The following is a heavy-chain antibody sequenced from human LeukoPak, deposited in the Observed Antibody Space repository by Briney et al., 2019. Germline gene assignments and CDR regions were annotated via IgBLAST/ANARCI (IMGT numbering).Heavy chain of an antibody. J-gene: IGHJ4*02. D-gene: IGHD1-26*01. CDR1: GFTFDDYG. CDR3: ARGGEPVGFDY. CDR2: INWNGGST. Sequence: GGSLRLSCAASGFTFDDYGMSWVRQAPGKGLEWVSGINWNGGSTGYADSVKGRFTISRDNAKNSLSLQMNSLRAEDTAVYYCARGGEPVGFDYWGQGTLVTVSS. V-gene: IGHV3-20*04.